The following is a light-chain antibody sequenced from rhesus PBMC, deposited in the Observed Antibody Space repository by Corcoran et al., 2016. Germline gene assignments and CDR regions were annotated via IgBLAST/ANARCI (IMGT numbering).Light chain of an antibody. CDR3: QQHDNSPYS. Sequence: DIQMTQSPSSLSASVGDRVTITCRASQGISNWLAWYQQKPGKAPKLLIYRASNVETGVPSRFSGSGSGTDVTLTISSLQPEDIATYYCQQHDNSPYSFGQGTKVEIK. CDR2: RAS. J-gene: IGKJ2*01. CDR1: QGISNW. V-gene: IGKV1-69*01.